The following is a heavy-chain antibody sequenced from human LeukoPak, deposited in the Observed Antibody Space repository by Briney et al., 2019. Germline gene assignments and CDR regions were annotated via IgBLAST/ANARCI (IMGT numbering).Heavy chain of an antibody. V-gene: IGHV4-34*01. CDR1: GGSFSGYY. D-gene: IGHD6-13*01. CDR2: INHSGST. J-gene: IGHJ5*02. Sequence: SETLSLTCAVYGGSFSGYYWSWIRQPPGKGLEWIGEINHSGSTNYNPSLKSRDTISVDTSKNQFSLKLGSVTAADTAVYYCAREGSSSWYGGYNWFDPWGQGTPVTVSS. CDR3: AREGSSSWYGGYNWFDP.